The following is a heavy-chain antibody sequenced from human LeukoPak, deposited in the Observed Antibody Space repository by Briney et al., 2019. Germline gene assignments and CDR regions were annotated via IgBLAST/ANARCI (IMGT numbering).Heavy chain of an antibody. CDR3: ARGVPYGSGSYIGDP. V-gene: IGHV3-53*01. CDR1: GFTVSSTY. J-gene: IGHJ5*02. CDR2: IYSGGST. D-gene: IGHD3-10*01. Sequence: GGSLRLSCAASGFTVSSTYMSWVRQAPGKGLEWVSVIYSGGSTYYADSVKGRFTISRDNSKNTFYLQMNSLRAEDTAVYYCARGVPYGSGSYIGDPWGQGTLVTVPS.